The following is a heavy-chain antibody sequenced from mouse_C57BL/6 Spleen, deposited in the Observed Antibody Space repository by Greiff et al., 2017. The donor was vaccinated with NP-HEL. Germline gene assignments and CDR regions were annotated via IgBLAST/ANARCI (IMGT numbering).Heavy chain of an antibody. CDR3: ARVYGNCFDY. D-gene: IGHD2-1*01. Sequence: EVQVVESEGGLVQPGSSMKLSCTASGFTFSDYYMAWVRQVPEKGLEWVANINYDGSSTYYLDSLKSRFIISRDNAKNILYLQMSSLKSEDTATYYCARVYGNCFDYWGQGTTLTVSS. CDR2: INYDGSST. J-gene: IGHJ2*01. V-gene: IGHV5-16*01. CDR1: GFTFSDYY.